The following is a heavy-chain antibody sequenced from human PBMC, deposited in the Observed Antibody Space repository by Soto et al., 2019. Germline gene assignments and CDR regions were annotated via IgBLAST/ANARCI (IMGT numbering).Heavy chain of an antibody. V-gene: IGHV3-21*01. CDR3: ARDLGGMVGLDY. CDR1: GFTFSSYS. D-gene: IGHD2-15*01. Sequence: GGSLRLSCAASGFTFSSYSMNWVRQAPGKGLEWVSSISSSSSYIYYADSVKGRFTISRDNAKNSLYLQMNSLRAEDTAVYYCARDLGGMVGLDYWGQGTLVTVSS. J-gene: IGHJ4*02. CDR2: ISSSSSYI.